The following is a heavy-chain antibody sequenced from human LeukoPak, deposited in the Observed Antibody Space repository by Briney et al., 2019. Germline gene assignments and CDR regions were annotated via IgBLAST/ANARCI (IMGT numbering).Heavy chain of an antibody. V-gene: IGHV4-4*02. Sequence: SETLSLTCAVSGVSISSVNWWTWVRQPPGKGLEWIGEIYHNGSTNYNPSLKSRVTISVDKSKNQFSLMLISVTAADTAVYYCATSNPPNDNSGYYYGFFDYWGQGTLVTVSS. CDR2: IYHNGST. CDR3: ATSNPPNDNSGYYYGFFDY. CDR1: GVSISSVNW. D-gene: IGHD3-22*01. J-gene: IGHJ4*02.